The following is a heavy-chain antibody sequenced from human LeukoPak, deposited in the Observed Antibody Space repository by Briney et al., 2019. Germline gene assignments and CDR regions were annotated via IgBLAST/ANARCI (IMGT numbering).Heavy chain of an antibody. CDR2: VSYDGSHD. V-gene: IGHV3-30*01. J-gene: IGHJ1*01. CDR1: RFTFSTYA. Sequence: RSLRLSCAVSRFTFSTYAMHWVRQAPGKGLEWVAVVSYDGSHDSYADSVKGRFIVSRDNSKNTLYLQMNSLRDEDTAVYYCAVIDYYESSGFHHWGQGTLVTVSS. D-gene: IGHD3-22*01. CDR3: AVIDYYESSGFHH.